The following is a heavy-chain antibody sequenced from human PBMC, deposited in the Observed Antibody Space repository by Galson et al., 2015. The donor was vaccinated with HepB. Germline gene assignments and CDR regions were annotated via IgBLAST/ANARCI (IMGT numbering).Heavy chain of an antibody. D-gene: IGHD3-10*01. CDR1: GFTFRSYA. Sequence: SLRLSCAASGFTFRSYAIHWVRQAPGKGLEWVASISFDGGFKYYTDSVKGRFTISRDNSKNTLYLQMNSLRVEDTAVYYCARPIPGPILYGSESYSLDYWGQGTLVTVSS. CDR2: ISFDGGFK. J-gene: IGHJ4*02. V-gene: IGHV3-30-3*01. CDR3: ARPIPGPILYGSESYSLDY.